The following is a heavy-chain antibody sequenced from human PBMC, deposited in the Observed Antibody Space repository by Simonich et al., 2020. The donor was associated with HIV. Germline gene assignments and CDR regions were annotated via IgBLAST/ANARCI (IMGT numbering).Heavy chain of an antibody. CDR3: ARESSTWFDYYYGMDV. D-gene: IGHD6-13*01. J-gene: IGHJ6*02. V-gene: IGHV4-39*02. Sequence: QLQLQESGPGLVKPSETLSLTCTVSGGSISSSSYYWGWIRQPPGKGLEWIGSIYYSGSTYYNPSLKSRVTISVDTSKNQFSLKLSSVTAADTAVYYCARESSTWFDYYYGMDVWGLGTTVTVAS. CDR2: IYYSGST. CDR1: GGSISSSSYY.